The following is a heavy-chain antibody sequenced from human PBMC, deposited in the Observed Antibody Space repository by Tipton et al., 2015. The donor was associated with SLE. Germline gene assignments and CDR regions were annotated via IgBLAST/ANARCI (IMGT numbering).Heavy chain of an antibody. Sequence: TLSLTCTVSGGSISSGGYYWSWIRQSPGKGLEWIGYIYYSGNTYYNPSLTSRVSMSVDTSKNQFSLDLSSVTAADTAVYYCARAHWAFDIWGQGTMVTVSS. CDR1: GGSISSGGYY. D-gene: IGHD1-1*01. CDR2: IYYSGNT. J-gene: IGHJ3*02. V-gene: IGHV4-31*03. CDR3: ARAHWAFDI.